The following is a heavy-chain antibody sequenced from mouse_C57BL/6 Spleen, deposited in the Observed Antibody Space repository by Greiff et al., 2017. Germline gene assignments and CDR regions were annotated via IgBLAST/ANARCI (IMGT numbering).Heavy chain of an antibody. CDR3: VRHGGTNFDY. V-gene: IGHV10-1*01. CDR2: IRSKSNNYAT. D-gene: IGHD1-1*02. Sequence: DVMLVESGGGLVQPKGSLKLSCAASGFSFNTYAMNWVRQAPGKGLEWVARIRSKSNNYATYYADSVKDRFTISRDDSESMLYLQMNNLKTEDTAMYYCVRHGGTNFDYWGQGTTLTVSS. CDR1: GFSFNTYA. J-gene: IGHJ2*01.